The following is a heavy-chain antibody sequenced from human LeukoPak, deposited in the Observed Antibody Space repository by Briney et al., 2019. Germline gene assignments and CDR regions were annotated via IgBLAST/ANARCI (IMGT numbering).Heavy chain of an antibody. CDR2: ISYDGSNK. Sequence: GGSLRLSCAASGFTFSSYAMHWVRQAPGKGLEWVAVISYDGSNKTYADSVKGRFTISRDNSKNTLYLQMNSLRAEDTAVYYCARDRYSYDSSGYWGQTNYYYYYGMDVWGQGTTVTVSS. D-gene: IGHD3-22*01. V-gene: IGHV3-30-3*01. CDR1: GFTFSSYA. J-gene: IGHJ6*02. CDR3: ARDRYSYDSSGYWGQTNYYYYYGMDV.